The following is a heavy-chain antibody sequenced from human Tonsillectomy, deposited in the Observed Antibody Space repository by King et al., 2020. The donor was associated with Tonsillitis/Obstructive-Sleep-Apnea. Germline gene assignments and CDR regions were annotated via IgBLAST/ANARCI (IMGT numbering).Heavy chain of an antibody. J-gene: IGHJ4*02. D-gene: IGHD5-18*01. CDR1: GFSFSNYA. CDR3: AKDLSRGAAGYNDY. Sequence: VQLVESGGGLVQPGGSLSLSCAAFGFSFSNYAMSWVRQPPGKGLEWVQAISGSGVSTYYVDSVKGRFTISRDNSKNTLYLQMNSLRAEDTAVYYCAKDLSRGAAGYNDYWGQGTLVTVSS. V-gene: IGHV3-23*04. CDR2: ISGSGVST.